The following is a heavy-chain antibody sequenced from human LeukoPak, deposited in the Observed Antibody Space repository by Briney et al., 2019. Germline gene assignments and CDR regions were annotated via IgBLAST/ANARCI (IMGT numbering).Heavy chain of an antibody. Sequence: GGSLRLSCAASGFTFSGYGMHWVRQAPGKGLEWVAFIRYDGSNKYYADSVKGRFILSRDNSRNTLSLEMNSLRAEDTAVYYCAKDHVGTWSALDYWGQGTLVTVSS. D-gene: IGHD6-13*01. CDR1: GFTFSGYG. V-gene: IGHV3-30*02. CDR2: IRYDGSNK. CDR3: AKDHVGTWSALDY. J-gene: IGHJ4*02.